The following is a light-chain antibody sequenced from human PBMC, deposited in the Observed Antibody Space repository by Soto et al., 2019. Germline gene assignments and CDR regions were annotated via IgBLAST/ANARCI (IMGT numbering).Light chain of an antibody. CDR2: KAT. Sequence: DIEMTQSPSTLSASVGDRVTITCRASQSITTWLAWYQQKPGKAPKLLIYKATNVQTGVPSRFSGSGSGTEFSLTISSLQPEEFAIYYCQQYNSYPYTFGQGTKLEIK. CDR3: QQYNSYPYT. J-gene: IGKJ2*01. CDR1: QSITTW. V-gene: IGKV1-5*03.